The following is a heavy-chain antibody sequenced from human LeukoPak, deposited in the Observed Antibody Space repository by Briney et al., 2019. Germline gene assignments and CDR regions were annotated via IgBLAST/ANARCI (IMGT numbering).Heavy chain of an antibody. CDR1: GYSFTSYW. D-gene: IGHD2-15*01. Sequence: PGESLKISCKGSGYSFTSYWIGWVRQLPGKGLEWMGIIYPGDSDTRYSPSFQGQVTISADKSISTAYLQWSSLKASDTAMYYCARYCSGGSCYYYGMDVWGQGTTVTVSS. CDR3: ARYCSGGSCYYYGMDV. J-gene: IGHJ6*02. V-gene: IGHV5-51*01. CDR2: IYPGDSDT.